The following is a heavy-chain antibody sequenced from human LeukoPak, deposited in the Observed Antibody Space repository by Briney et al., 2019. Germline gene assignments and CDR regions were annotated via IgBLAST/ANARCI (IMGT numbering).Heavy chain of an antibody. CDR3: AREDVDTAMPAGVY. CDR1: GFTFSNAW. CDR2: IKSKTDGGTT. D-gene: IGHD5-18*01. J-gene: IGHJ4*02. Sequence: GGSLRLSCAASGFTFSNAWMSWVRQAPGKGLEWVGRIKSKTDGGTTDYAAPVKGRFTISRDDSKNTLYLQMNSLKTEDTAVYYCAREDVDTAMPAGVYWGQGTLVTVSS. V-gene: IGHV3-15*01.